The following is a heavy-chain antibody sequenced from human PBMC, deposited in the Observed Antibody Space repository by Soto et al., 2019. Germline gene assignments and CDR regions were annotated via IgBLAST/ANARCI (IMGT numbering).Heavy chain of an antibody. D-gene: IGHD1-1*01. Sequence: GWSLRLSCASSVFTFATYAMSWVRQAPGKGLEWVSAISATGISTYYADSVKGRVTISRDNSANTLSLEMSSLTAEDTAVYYCARDKDTSSWTGFDFWGHGTLVTVSS. CDR1: VFTFATYA. CDR2: ISATGIST. CDR3: ARDKDTSSWTGFDF. J-gene: IGHJ4*01. V-gene: IGHV3-23*01.